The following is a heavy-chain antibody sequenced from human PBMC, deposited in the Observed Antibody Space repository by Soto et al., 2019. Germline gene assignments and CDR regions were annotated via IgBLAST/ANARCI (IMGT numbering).Heavy chain of an antibody. CDR3: AREIVTTGEYYFDS. Sequence: GGSLRLSCAASGFTFRSYWMHWVCQAPGKGRGWVSRINRDGSSTSYADSVKGRVTISRDTAKNTLYLQMNSLRAEDTSVYYCAREIVTTGEYYFDSWGLGTLVTVSS. J-gene: IGHJ4*02. CDR2: INRDGSST. D-gene: IGHD1-1*01. V-gene: IGHV3-74*01. CDR1: GFTFRSYW.